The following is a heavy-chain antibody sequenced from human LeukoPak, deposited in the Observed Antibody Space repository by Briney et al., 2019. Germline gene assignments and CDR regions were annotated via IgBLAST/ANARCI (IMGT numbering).Heavy chain of an antibody. V-gene: IGHV1-24*01. Sequence: GASVKVSCKVSGYTLTELSMHWVRQAPGKGLEWMGGFDPEDGETIYAQKFQGRVTMTEDTSTDTAYMELSSLRSEDTAVYHCATLHYYDSSGYPYYFDYWGQGTLATVSS. CDR2: FDPEDGET. CDR3: ATLHYYDSSGYPYYFDY. J-gene: IGHJ4*02. D-gene: IGHD3-22*01. CDR1: GYTLTELS.